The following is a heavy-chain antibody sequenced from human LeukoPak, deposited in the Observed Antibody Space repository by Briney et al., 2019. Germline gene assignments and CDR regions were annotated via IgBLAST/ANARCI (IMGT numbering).Heavy chain of an antibody. J-gene: IGHJ4*02. CDR2: ISGGGDST. Sequence: GGSLRLSCAASGFTFSSYSMSWVRQAPGKGLEWVSAISGGGDSTYYADSVKGLFIISRDNSANTLYLQMNSLRAEDTAIYYCAKSQLYSSPTSFDYWGQGTLVTVSS. CDR3: AKSQLYSSPTSFDY. V-gene: IGHV3-23*01. CDR1: GFTFSSYS. D-gene: IGHD2-15*01.